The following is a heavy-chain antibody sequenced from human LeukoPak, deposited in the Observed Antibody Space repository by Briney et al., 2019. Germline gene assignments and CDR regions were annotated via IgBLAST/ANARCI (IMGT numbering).Heavy chain of an antibody. Sequence: GGSPRLSCAASGFIFSSYGMHWVRQAPGKGLEWVAVISYDGSNEYYADSVKGRFTISRDNSKNTLYLQMNSLRAEDTAVYYCAKDRRALLWFGEPFDYWGQGTLVTVSS. CDR3: AKDRRALLWFGEPFDY. V-gene: IGHV3-30*18. CDR2: ISYDGSNE. D-gene: IGHD3-10*01. J-gene: IGHJ4*02. CDR1: GFIFSSYG.